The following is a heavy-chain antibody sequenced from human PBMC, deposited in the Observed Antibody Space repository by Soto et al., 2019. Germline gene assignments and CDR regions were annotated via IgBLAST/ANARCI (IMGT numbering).Heavy chain of an antibody. J-gene: IGHJ4*02. CDR2: ISGGGSNT. V-gene: IGHV3-23*01. Sequence: GGSLRLSCAASGFPFISYVMRWVRQAPGKGLEWVSGISGGGSNTFYADSVKGRFTISRDNSKNTLLLQMNSLGAEDTAVYYCAKDSNKYSSSLRGRYFDYWGQGIGVTVSS. CDR3: AKDSNKYSSSLRGRYFDY. D-gene: IGHD4-4*01. CDR1: GFPFISYV.